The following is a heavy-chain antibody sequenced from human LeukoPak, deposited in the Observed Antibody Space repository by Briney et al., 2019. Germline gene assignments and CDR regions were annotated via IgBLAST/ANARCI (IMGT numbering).Heavy chain of an antibody. D-gene: IGHD3-10*01. CDR3: AKDYLGVTADAFDI. J-gene: IGHJ3*02. CDR2: ISSSSSYI. CDR1: GFTFSSYS. V-gene: IGHV3-21*04. Sequence: GGSLRLSCAASGFTFSSYSMNWVRQAPGKGLEWVSSISSSSSYIYYADSVRGRFSISRDNSKNTLFLQLNSLRAEDTAVYYCAKDYLGVTADAFDIWGQGTMVTVSS.